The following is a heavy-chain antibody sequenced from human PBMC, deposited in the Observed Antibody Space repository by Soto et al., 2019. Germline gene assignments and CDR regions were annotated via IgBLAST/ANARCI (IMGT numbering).Heavy chain of an antibody. Sequence: SETLSLTCTVPGGSISSYYWSWIRQPPGKGLEWIGYIYYSGSTNYNPSLKSRVTISVDTSKNQFSLKLSSVTAADTAVYYCARLTVRGVTHWGQGTLVTVSS. V-gene: IGHV4-59*08. CDR1: GGSISSYY. D-gene: IGHD3-10*01. CDR2: IYYSGST. J-gene: IGHJ4*02. CDR3: ARLTVRGVTH.